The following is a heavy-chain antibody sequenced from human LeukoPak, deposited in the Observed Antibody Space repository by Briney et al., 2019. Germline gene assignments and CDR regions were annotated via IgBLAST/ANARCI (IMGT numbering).Heavy chain of an antibody. J-gene: IGHJ4*02. CDR2: ISYDGTTE. CDR3: VKGLIANYYGWGTYYNDGG. Sequence: GGSLRLSCEASGFTFGSFAMHWVRQAPGKGLEWVAGISYDGTTEYYAGSVKGRFTISGDTSKNTLYLQMNSLRAGDTALYYCVKGLIANYYGWGTYYNDGGWGQGTLVTVSS. D-gene: IGHD3-10*01. CDR1: GFTFGSFA. V-gene: IGHV3-30*18.